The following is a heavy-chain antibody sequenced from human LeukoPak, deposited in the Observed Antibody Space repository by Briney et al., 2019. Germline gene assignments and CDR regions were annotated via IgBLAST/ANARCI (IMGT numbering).Heavy chain of an antibody. CDR1: GYTLSRYP. D-gene: IGHD5-24*01. Sequence: GVSLTLPCAASGYTLSRYPLHCARGARGKAREWVAIISYGENDKEYADSVKVRFTISRYNSKNSLLLQMFSLGVEDTAVYYCARDFRWLQTFDYWGLGTVVTVSS. J-gene: IGHJ4*02. V-gene: IGHV3-30-3*01. CDR3: ARDFRWLQTFDY. CDR2: ISYGENDK.